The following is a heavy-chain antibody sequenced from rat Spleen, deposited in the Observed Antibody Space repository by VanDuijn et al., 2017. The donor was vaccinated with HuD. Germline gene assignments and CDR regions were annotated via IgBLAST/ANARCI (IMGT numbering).Heavy chain of an antibody. CDR1: GFTFNDYY. V-gene: IGHV5-22*01. CDR3: ASQRTMID. CDR2: ISYEGSST. Sequence: EVQLVESGGGLVQPGGSMKLSCAASGFTFNDYYMAWVRQAPKKGLEWVASISYEGSSTYYGDSVKGRFTFSRDNAKITLYLQMNSLRSEDTATYYCASQRTMIDWGQGVMVTVSS. J-gene: IGHJ2*01. D-gene: IGHD1-12*01.